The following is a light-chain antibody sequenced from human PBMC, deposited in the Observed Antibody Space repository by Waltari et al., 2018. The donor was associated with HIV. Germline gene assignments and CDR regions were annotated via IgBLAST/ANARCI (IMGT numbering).Light chain of an antibody. CDR3: QQRTNGPPRLA. CDR1: QRVRDY. V-gene: IGKV3-11*01. J-gene: IGKJ4*01. Sequence: ENVLTQSPATLSLSPGERATLSCRTSQRVRDYLAWYQQKPGQAPRLLIYDASKRATGIPARFSGSGSGTDFTLTISSLEPEDCAVYYCQQRTNGPPRLAFGGGTKVEI. CDR2: DAS.